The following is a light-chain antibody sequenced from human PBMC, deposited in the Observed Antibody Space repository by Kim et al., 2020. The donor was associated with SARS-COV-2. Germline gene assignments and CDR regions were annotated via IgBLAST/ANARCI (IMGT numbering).Light chain of an antibody. V-gene: IGLV1-44*01. CDR1: SSNIGSNT. Sequence: GQGVTITCSGGSSNIGSNTVNWYRQLPGTAPKLLIYSNNQRPSGVPDRFSGSKSGTSASLAISGLQSEDEADYYCAAWDDSLNGVVFGGGTQLTVL. J-gene: IGLJ2*01. CDR3: AAWDDSLNGVV. CDR2: SNN.